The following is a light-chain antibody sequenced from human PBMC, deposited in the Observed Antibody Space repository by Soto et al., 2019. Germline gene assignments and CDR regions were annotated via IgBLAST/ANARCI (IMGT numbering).Light chain of an antibody. CDR2: AAS. CDR1: QSTSIY. CDR3: PQSYSTPYT. Sequence: DIQMTQSPSSLSASVGDRVTITCRAGQSTSIYVNWYQQKPGKAPKLLIYAASSLQSGVPSRFSGSKSVTDFTLTISSLHPEDFADYYSPQSYSTPYTIGQGTKLEIK. V-gene: IGKV1-39*01. J-gene: IGKJ2*01.